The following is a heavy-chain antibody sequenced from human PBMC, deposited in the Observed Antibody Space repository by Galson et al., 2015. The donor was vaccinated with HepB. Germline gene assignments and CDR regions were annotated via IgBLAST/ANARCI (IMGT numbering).Heavy chain of an antibody. J-gene: IGHJ4*02. V-gene: IGHV1-18*01. CDR3: ARGATYYDFWSGYYYFDY. CDR1: GYTFTSYG. CDR2: ISAYNGNT. D-gene: IGHD3-3*01. Sequence: SVKVSCKASGYTFTSYGISWVRQAPGQGLEWMGWISAYNGNTNYAQKLQGRVTMTTDTSTSTAYMELRSLRSDDTAVYYCARGATYYDFWSGYYYFDYWGQGTLVTVSS.